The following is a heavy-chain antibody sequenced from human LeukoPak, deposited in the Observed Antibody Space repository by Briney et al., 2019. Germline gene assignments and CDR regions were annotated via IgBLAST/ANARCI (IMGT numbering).Heavy chain of an antibody. D-gene: IGHD3-10*01. CDR1: GGSFSGYY. J-gene: IGHJ5*02. CDR3: ARQRHSGGSADWFDP. Sequence: SETLSLTCAVYGGSFSGYYWSWIRQPPGKGLEWIGEINHSGSTNYNPSLESRVTISVDTSKNQFSLKLSSVTAADTAVYYCARQRHSGGSADWFDPWGQGTLVTVSS. V-gene: IGHV4-34*01. CDR2: INHSGST.